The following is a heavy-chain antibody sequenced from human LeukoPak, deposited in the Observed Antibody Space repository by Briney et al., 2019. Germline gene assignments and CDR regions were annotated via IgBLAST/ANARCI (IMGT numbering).Heavy chain of an antibody. Sequence: GGTLRLSCAASGFTFSSYAMTWVRQAPGKGLEWVSGISGSGGSTDYADSVKGRFTISRDNSKNTLYLQMNSLRAEDTAVYYCAKKYNTGLDPWGQGTLVTVSS. CDR1: GFTFSSYA. J-gene: IGHJ5*02. CDR3: AKKYNTGLDP. D-gene: IGHD1-14*01. CDR2: ISGSGGST. V-gene: IGHV3-23*01.